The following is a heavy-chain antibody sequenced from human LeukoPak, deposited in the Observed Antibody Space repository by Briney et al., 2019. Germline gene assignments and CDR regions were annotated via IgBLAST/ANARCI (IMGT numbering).Heavy chain of an antibody. CDR1: GYTFTGYY. J-gene: IGHJ5*02. Sequence: ASVKVSCKASGYTFTGYYMRWVRQAPGQGLEWMGWINPNSGGTNYAQKFQGRVTMTRDTSISTAYMELSRLRSDDTAVYYCARSPLVRHFFDPWGQGTLVTVSS. CDR3: ARSPLVRHFFDP. D-gene: IGHD3-9*01. CDR2: INPNSGGT. V-gene: IGHV1-2*02.